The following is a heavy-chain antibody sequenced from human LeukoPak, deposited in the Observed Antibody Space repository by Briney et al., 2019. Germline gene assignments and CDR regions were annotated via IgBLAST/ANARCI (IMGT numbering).Heavy chain of an antibody. Sequence: PSETLSFTCTVAGGSSSSSSYYWGWIRQPPGKGLEWIGSIYYSGSTYYNPSLKSRVTISVDTSKNQFSLKLSSLTAADTAVYCCARGLLWFGELSHFATWGQRTLVTVSS. CDR3: ARGLLWFGELSHFAT. D-gene: IGHD3-10*01. V-gene: IGHV4-39*01. J-gene: IGHJ4*02. CDR1: GGSSSSSSYY. CDR2: IYYSGST.